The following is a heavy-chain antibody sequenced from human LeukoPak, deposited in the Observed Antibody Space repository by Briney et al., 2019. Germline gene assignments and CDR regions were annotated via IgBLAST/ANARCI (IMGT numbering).Heavy chain of an antibody. CDR1: GYTFTSYD. J-gene: IGHJ5*02. D-gene: IGHD3-22*01. CDR2: MNPNSGNT. Sequence: ASVKVSCKASGYTFTSYDINWVRQATGQGLEWMGWMNPNSGNTGYAQKFQGRVTMTRNTSISTAYMELSSLRSEDTAVYYCATGGNYYDSSGYYDNWFDPWGQGTLVTVSS. V-gene: IGHV1-8*01. CDR3: ATGGNYYDSSGYYDNWFDP.